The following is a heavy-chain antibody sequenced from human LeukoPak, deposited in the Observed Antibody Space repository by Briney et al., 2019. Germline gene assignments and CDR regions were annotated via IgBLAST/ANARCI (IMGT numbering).Heavy chain of an antibody. J-gene: IGHJ4*02. D-gene: IGHD6-19*01. Sequence: ASVKVSCKASGYTFTSYGISWVRQAPGQGLEWIGWISAYNGNTNYAQKLQGRVTMTTDTSMSTAYMELRSLRSDDTAVYYCARDSIAVAGRGVDYWGQGTLVTVSP. CDR2: ISAYNGNT. CDR3: ARDSIAVAGRGVDY. CDR1: GYTFTSYG. V-gene: IGHV1-18*01.